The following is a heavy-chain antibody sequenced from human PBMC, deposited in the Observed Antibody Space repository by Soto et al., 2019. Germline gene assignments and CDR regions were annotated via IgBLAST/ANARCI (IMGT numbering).Heavy chain of an antibody. CDR3: ASIYDSSGYYYGNNWFDP. D-gene: IGHD3-22*01. Sequence: SETLSLTCAVSGGSISSGGYSCNWIRQPPGKGLEWIGYIYHSGSTYYNPSLKSRVTISVDRSKNQFSLKLSSVTAADTAVYYCASIYDSSGYYYGNNWFDPWGQGTLVTVSS. CDR2: IYHSGST. CDR1: GGSISSGGYS. V-gene: IGHV4-30-2*01. J-gene: IGHJ5*02.